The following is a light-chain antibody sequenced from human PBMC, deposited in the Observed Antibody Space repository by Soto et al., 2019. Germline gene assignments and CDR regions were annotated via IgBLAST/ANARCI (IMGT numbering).Light chain of an antibody. CDR1: QSVSSN. J-gene: IGKJ1*01. V-gene: IGKV3-15*01. CDR3: QQYNKWTVS. Sequence: EIVMTQSPATLSVSPGERATLSCRASQSVSSNLAWYQQKPGQAPRLLIFGASTSATGIPARFSGSESGTEFTLTNSSLQSEDVAVYYYQQYNKWTVSFGQGINVEIK. CDR2: GAS.